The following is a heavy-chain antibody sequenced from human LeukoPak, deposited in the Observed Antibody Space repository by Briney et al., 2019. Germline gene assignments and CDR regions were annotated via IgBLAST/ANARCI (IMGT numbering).Heavy chain of an antibody. CDR3: AREGAVAGTSQDDY. V-gene: IGHV4-34*01. CDR2: INHSGST. D-gene: IGHD6-19*01. CDR1: GFTFGNAW. J-gene: IGHJ4*02. Sequence: GSLRLSCAASGFTFGNAWMNWVRQPPGKGLEWIGEINHSGSTNYNPSLKSRVTISVDTSKNQFSLKLSSVTAADTAVYYCAREGAVAGTSQDDYWGQGTLVTVSS.